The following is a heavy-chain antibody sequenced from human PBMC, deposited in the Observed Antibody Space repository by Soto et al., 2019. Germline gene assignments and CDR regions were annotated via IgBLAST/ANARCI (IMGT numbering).Heavy chain of an antibody. CDR3: ARATRGVIPCYFDY. Sequence: SETLSLPCTLSGGSISSGDYYWSWIRQPPGKGLEWIGYIYYSGSTYYNPSLKSRVTISVDTSKNQFSLKLSSVTAADTAVYYCARATRGVIPCYFDYWGQGTLVTVSS. D-gene: IGHD3-10*01. V-gene: IGHV4-30-4*01. J-gene: IGHJ4*02. CDR2: IYYSGST. CDR1: GGSISSGDYY.